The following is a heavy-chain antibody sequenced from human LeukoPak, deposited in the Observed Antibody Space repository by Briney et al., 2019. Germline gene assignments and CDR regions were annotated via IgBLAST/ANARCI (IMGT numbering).Heavy chain of an antibody. CDR3: ARDPRDYVGSRLDY. V-gene: IGHV3-30-3*01. D-gene: IGHD4-17*01. CDR1: GFTFSDSW. J-gene: IGHJ4*02. CDR2: ISYDGSNK. Sequence: PGGSLRLSCVASGFTFSDSWMTWVRQAPGKGLEWVAVISYDGSNKYYADSVKGRFTISRDNSKNTLYLQMNSLRAEDTAVYYCARDPRDYVGSRLDYWGQGTLVTVSS.